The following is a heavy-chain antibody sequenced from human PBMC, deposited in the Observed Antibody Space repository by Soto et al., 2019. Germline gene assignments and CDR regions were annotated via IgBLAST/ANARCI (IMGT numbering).Heavy chain of an antibody. Sequence: SETLSLTCTVSGYSITSGYYWGWIRQPPGKGLEWIGSMYHSGSTYYNPSLKSRVIISVDTSKNQFSLKLSSVTAADTAVYYCAKDRPGYDSFTGYYSLGAFDVWGQGTMVTVSS. D-gene: IGHD3-9*01. CDR2: MYHSGST. CDR1: GYSITSGYY. J-gene: IGHJ3*01. V-gene: IGHV4-38-2*02. CDR3: AKDRPGYDSFTGYYSLGAFDV.